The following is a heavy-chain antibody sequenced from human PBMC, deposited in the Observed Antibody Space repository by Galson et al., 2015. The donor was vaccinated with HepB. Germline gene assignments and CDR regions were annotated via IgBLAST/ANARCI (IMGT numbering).Heavy chain of an antibody. V-gene: IGHV3-7*03. CDR2: INPDGSEK. CDR1: EFTFSSYW. Sequence: SLRLSCAASEFTFSSYWMNWVRQAPGKGLEWVANINPDGSEKYYVASLKGRFTISRDNAKNSLYLQMDSLRAEDTAVYYCARRISLVRKIITKPDYYYSIDVWGQGTTVTVAS. D-gene: IGHD3-10*01. CDR3: ARRISLVRKIITKPDYYYSIDV. J-gene: IGHJ6*02.